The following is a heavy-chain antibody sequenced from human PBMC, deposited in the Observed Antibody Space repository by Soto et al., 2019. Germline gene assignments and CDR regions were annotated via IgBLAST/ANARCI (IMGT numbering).Heavy chain of an antibody. CDR3: ASDPLIFGVPLSGVYSDAFHI. D-gene: IGHD3-3*01. CDR2: IKQDGSEK. J-gene: IGHJ3*02. Sequence: GGSLRLSCAASGFTFSSYWMSWVRQAPGKGLEWVANIKQDGSEKYYVDSVKGRFTISRDNAKNSLYLQMNSLRAEDTAVYYCASDPLIFGVPLSGVYSDAFHIWGQGTMVTVSS. V-gene: IGHV3-7*01. CDR1: GFTFSSYW.